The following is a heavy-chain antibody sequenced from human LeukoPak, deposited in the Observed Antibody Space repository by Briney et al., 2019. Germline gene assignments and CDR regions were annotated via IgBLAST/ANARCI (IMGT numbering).Heavy chain of an antibody. Sequence: GESLKISCKGSGYSFSSYWIGWVRQVPGKGLEWMGIIFPGDSDIRYSPSFQGQVTISADKSISAAYLQWSSLKASDTAMYYCARSGYSSGAYFDYWGQGTLVTVSS. D-gene: IGHD6-19*01. CDR2: IFPGDSDI. J-gene: IGHJ4*02. CDR1: GYSFSSYW. V-gene: IGHV5-51*01. CDR3: ARSGYSSGAYFDY.